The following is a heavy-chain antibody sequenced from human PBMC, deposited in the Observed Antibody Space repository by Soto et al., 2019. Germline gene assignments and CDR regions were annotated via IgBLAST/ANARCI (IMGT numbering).Heavy chain of an antibody. CDR3: AREYYYGSGPWY. CDR2: IFYSGTT. V-gene: IGHV4-31*03. Sequence: PSETLSLTCTVSGGSISSGGYYWSWIRQHPGKGLEWIGYIFYSGTTYYNPSLKSRVTISVDTSKNQFSLKLSSVTAADTAVYYCAREYYYGSGPWYWGQGTLVTVS. CDR1: GGSISSGGYY. D-gene: IGHD3-10*01. J-gene: IGHJ4*02.